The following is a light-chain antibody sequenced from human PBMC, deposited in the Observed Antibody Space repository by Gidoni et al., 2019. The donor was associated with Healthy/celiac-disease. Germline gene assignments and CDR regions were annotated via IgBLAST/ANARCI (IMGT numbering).Light chain of an antibody. Sequence: DIVMTQSPDSLAVSLGARATINCKSSQSVLYSSNNKNYLAWYQQKPGQPPKLLIYWASTRESGVPDRFSGSGSGTDFTLTISSLQAEDVAVYYCQQYYSTLMCSFGQGTKLEIK. J-gene: IGKJ2*04. CDR1: QSVLYSSNNKNY. CDR2: WAS. CDR3: QQYYSTLMCS. V-gene: IGKV4-1*01.